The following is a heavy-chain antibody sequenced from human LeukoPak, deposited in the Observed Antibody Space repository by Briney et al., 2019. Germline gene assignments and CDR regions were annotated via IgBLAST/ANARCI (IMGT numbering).Heavy chain of an antibody. D-gene: IGHD6-19*01. V-gene: IGHV1-18*01. CDR3: ARDGRVVAGIAPRSRYFQH. Sequence: GASVKVSCKTSGYTFTSFGISWVRQAPGQGLEWMGWISAYNGNTNYAQKLQGRVTMTTDTSTTTAYMELRSLRSDDTAVYYCARDGRVVAGIAPRSRYFQHWGQGTLVSVSS. J-gene: IGHJ1*01. CDR1: GYTFTSFG. CDR2: ISAYNGNT.